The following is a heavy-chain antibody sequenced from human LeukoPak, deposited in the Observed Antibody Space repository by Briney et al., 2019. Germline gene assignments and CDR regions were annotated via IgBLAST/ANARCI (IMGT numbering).Heavy chain of an antibody. V-gene: IGHV5-51*01. CDR2: IYPGDSDT. CDR3: ARALVEMATIEGFGY. J-gene: IGHJ4*02. CDR1: GYSFTSYW. Sequence: GESLKISCKGSGYSFTSYWIGWVRQMPGKGLEWMGIIYPGDSDTRYSPSFQGQVTSSADKSISTAYLQWSSLKASDTAMYYCARALVEMATIEGFGYWGQGTLVTVSS. D-gene: IGHD5-24*01.